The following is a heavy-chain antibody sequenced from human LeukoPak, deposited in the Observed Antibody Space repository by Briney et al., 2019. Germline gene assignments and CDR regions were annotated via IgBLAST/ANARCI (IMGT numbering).Heavy chain of an antibody. CDR3: AKDPMIVVVTGGYFDY. D-gene: IGHD3-22*01. CDR1: GFTFSSYA. J-gene: IGHJ4*02. Sequence: GGSLRLSCAASGFTFSSYAMSWVRRAPGKGLEWVSAISGSGGSTYYADSVKGRFTISRDNSKNTLYLQMNSLRAEDTAVYYCAKDPMIVVVTGGYFDYWGQGTLVTVSS. CDR2: ISGSGGST. V-gene: IGHV3-23*01.